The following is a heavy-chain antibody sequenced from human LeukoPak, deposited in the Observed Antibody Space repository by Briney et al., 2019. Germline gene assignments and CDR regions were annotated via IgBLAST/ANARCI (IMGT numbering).Heavy chain of an antibody. V-gene: IGHV4-39*01. Sequence: PSETLSLTCTDPGGSIRSNSCYWGWIRQPPGKGLEWTVSIYYSGTTYYNPSLKSRFTISVDTSKKQFSLKLRSVTAADTAVYYCARQLFGAGMDTFDYWGQGTLVTVSS. CDR3: ARQLFGAGMDTFDY. D-gene: IGHD3-10*01. CDR1: GGSIRSNSCY. J-gene: IGHJ4*02. CDR2: IYYSGTT.